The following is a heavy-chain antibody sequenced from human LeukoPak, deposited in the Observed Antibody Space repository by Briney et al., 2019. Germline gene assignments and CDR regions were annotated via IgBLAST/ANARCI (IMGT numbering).Heavy chain of an antibody. CDR1: GFTLSHYG. CDR3: ARDKLPAPWDGMDV. CDR2: IKQDGSKK. J-gene: IGHJ6*02. Sequence: PGGSLRLSCAASGFTLSHYGMHWVRQAPGKGLEWVATIKQDGSKKYYVDSVKGRFTISRDNAKDSLYLQMNSLRPEDTAVYYCARDKLPAPWDGMDVWGQGTTVTVSS. V-gene: IGHV3-7*03. D-gene: IGHD2-2*01.